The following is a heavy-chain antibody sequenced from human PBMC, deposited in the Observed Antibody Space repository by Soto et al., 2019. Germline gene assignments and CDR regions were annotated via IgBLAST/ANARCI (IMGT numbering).Heavy chain of an antibody. CDR1: GYTFTSYG. CDR2: ISAYNGNT. V-gene: IGHV1-18*01. D-gene: IGHD2-2*01. Sequence: ASVNVSCKASGYTFTSYGVTWVRQAPGQGLEWMGWISAYNGNTNYAQKLQGRVTMTTDTSTSTAYMELRSLRSDDTAVYYCARDRQYQLLTLYYYGMDVWGQGTTVTVSS. CDR3: ARDRQYQLLTLYYYGMDV. J-gene: IGHJ6*02.